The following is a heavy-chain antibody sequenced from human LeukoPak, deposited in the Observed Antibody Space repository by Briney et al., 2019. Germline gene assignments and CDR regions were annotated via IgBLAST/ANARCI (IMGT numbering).Heavy chain of an antibody. V-gene: IGHV2-5*01. D-gene: IGHD2-2*01. J-gene: IGHJ4*02. Sequence: SGPTLVHPPPTLTLTCTFSGFSLSTSGVGVGWIRQPPGKALEWLALIYWNDDKRYSPSLKSRLTITKDTSKNQVVLTMTNMDPVDTATFYCAHSSGGQFGVPAARPRFDYWGQGTLVTVSS. CDR1: GFSLSTSGVG. CDR2: IYWNDDK. CDR3: AHSSGGQFGVPAARPRFDY.